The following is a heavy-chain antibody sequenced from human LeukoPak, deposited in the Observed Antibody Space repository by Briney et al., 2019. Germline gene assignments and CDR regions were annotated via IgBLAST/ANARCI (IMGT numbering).Heavy chain of an antibody. CDR3: ARADDSGGYYSWYFDF. CDR2: IFYSGNI. Sequence: SQTLSLTCTVTGGSISSGDSHWSWIRQPPGKGLEWIGYIFYSGNIYYNPSLKSRVTISVDTSKNQFSLKLTSVTAADTAVYYCARADDSGGYYSWYFDFWGRGTLVTVSS. V-gene: IGHV4-30-4*01. D-gene: IGHD3-22*01. CDR1: GGSISSGDSH. J-gene: IGHJ2*01.